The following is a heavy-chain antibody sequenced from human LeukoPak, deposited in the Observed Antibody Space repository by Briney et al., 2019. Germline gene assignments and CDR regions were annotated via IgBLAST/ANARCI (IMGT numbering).Heavy chain of an antibody. J-gene: IGHJ4*02. V-gene: IGHV4-31*03. Sequence: PSETLSLTCTVSGGTISSGGYYWIWIRQQPGKGLEWIGYIYSTGNTYYNPSLKSRLTMAAVTSKNQFSLRLTSVTAADTAVYYCARGGLYAFHFWGQGTLVTVSS. D-gene: IGHD5/OR15-5a*01. CDR2: IYSTGNT. CDR1: GGTISSGGYY. CDR3: ARGGLYAFHF.